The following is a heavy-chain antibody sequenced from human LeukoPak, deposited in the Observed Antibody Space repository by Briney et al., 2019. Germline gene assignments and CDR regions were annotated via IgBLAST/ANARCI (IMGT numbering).Heavy chain of an antibody. Sequence: ASVKVSCKASGYTFTGYYMHWVRQAPGQGLEWMGLINPNSGGTNYAQKFQGRVTMTRDTSISTAYMELSRLRSDDTAVYYCAKAAAVGATYSSFDYWGQGTLVTVSS. D-gene: IGHD1-26*01. CDR2: INPNSGGT. CDR1: GYTFTGYY. CDR3: AKAAAVGATYSSFDY. J-gene: IGHJ4*02. V-gene: IGHV1-2*02.